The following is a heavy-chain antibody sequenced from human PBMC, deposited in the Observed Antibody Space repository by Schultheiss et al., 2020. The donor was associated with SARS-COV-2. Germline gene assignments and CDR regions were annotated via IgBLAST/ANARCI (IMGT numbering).Heavy chain of an antibody. D-gene: IGHD3-3*01. CDR2: IYYSGST. Sequence: SETLSLTCTVSGGSISSGGYYWSWIRQPPGKGLEWIGYIYYSGSTNYNPSLKSRVTISVDTSKNQFSLKLSSVTAADTAVYYCARHYDFWSGLDVWGQGTTVTVSS. J-gene: IGHJ6*02. V-gene: IGHV4-61*08. CDR1: GGSISSGGYY. CDR3: ARHYDFWSGLDV.